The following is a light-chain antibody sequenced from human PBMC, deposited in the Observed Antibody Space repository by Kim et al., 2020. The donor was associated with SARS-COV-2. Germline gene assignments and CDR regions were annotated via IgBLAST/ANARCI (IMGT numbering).Light chain of an antibody. J-gene: IGLJ3*02. V-gene: IGLV4-69*01. CDR2: LNSDGSH. CDR1: SEHSSNA. CDR3: QTWGTGSWV. Sequence: ASVKHTCTLSSEHSSNAIAWHQQQLGKGPRYLMKLNSDGSHSKGDGITVRFSGSSSGAARYLTISGLQSEDEADYYCQTWGTGSWVFGGGTQLTVL.